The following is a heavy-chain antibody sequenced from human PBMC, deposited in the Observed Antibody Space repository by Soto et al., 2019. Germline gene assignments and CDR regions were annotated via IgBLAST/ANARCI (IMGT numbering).Heavy chain of an antibody. CDR2: ISGSGVRT. D-gene: IGHD3-16*01. J-gene: IGHJ6*02. Sequence: PGGSLRTSFTASGFTFSSYAMSWVRQAPGKGRELVSAISGSGVRTYYADSVKGRFTISRDNSKNTLYLQMNSLRAEDTAVDYCANSFQGHRDRDYVMGVGVQGTTVTVSS. CDR3: ANSFQGHRDRDYVMGV. V-gene: IGHV3-23*01. CDR1: GFTFSSYA.